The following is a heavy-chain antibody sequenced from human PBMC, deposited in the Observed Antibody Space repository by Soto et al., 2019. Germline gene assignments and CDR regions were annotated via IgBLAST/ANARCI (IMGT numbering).Heavy chain of an antibody. J-gene: IGHJ6*04. D-gene: IGHD3-22*01. CDR1: GRNFTNYW. CDR3: ARDYYDSSGPTRGYGMDV. V-gene: IGHV5-10-1*01. Sequence: GESLRISYQVSGRNFTNYWIRCVRQMHGKGLEWMGRIDPTDSYTTYSPSFQGHVTISADKSISTAYLQWSSLKGSDTAMYYCARDYYDSSGPTRGYGMDVWGKGTTVTVSS. CDR2: IDPTDSYT.